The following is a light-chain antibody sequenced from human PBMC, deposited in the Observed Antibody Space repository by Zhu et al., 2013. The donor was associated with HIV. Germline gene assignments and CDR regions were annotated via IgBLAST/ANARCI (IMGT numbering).Light chain of an antibody. CDR3: QQDYNLPPLGMCS. CDR2: GAS. J-gene: IGKJ2*04. CDR1: QSVSSSY. V-gene: IGKV3D-7*01. Sequence: PGERVTLSCRASQSVSSSYLTWYQQKPGQAPRLLIYGASTRATSIPARFRGSGSGTDFTLTISSLQPEDFAVYYCQQDYNLPPLGMCSFGQGPSWRSN.